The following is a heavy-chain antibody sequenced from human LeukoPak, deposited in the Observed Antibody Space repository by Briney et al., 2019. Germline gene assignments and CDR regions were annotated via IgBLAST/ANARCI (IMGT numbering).Heavy chain of an antibody. V-gene: IGHV4-59*08. CDR3: ARHSASYWGILTGYSDYYFDY. D-gene: IGHD3-9*01. CDR2: IYYSGST. J-gene: IGHJ4*02. Sequence: PSETLSLTCTVSGGSISSYYWSWIRQPPGKGLEWIGYIYYSGSTNYNPSLKSRVTISVDTSKNQFSLKLSSVTAADTAVYYCARHSASYWGILTGYSDYYFDYWGQGTLVTGSS. CDR1: GGSISSYY.